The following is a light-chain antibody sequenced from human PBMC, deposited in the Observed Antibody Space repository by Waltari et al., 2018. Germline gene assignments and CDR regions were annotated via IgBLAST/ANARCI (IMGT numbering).Light chain of an antibody. CDR2: DAS. Sequence: ETVFTQSPATLSLSPGERATLSCRASQSVSSHLAWYQQKPDQAPRLLIYDASNRATGIPARFSGSGSGTDVSLTIDSLEPEDFAVYYGQQRGDWPPWTFGQGTKVEIK. CDR1: QSVSSH. V-gene: IGKV3-11*01. CDR3: QQRGDWPPWT. J-gene: IGKJ1*01.